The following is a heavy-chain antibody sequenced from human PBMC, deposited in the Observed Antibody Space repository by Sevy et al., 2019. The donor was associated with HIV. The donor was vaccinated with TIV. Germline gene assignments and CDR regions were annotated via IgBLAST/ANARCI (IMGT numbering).Heavy chain of an antibody. V-gene: IGHV3-33*06. CDR2: IWYDGSNK. CDR1: GFTFSSYG. CDR3: AKVEAAAGWGFYYYYYMDV. Sequence: GGCLRLSCAASGFTFSSYGMLWVRQAPGKGLEWVAVIWYDGSNKYYADSVKGRFTISRDNSKNTLYLQMNSLRAEDTAVYYCAKVEAAAGWGFYYYYYMDVWGKGTTVTVSS. J-gene: IGHJ6*03. D-gene: IGHD6-13*01.